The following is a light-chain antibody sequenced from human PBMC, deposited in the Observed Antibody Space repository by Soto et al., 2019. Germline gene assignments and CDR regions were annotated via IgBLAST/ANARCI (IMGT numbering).Light chain of an antibody. CDR2: AAS. CDR1: QDISKW. CDR3: QQADSIPLT. J-gene: IGKJ4*01. V-gene: IGKV1-12*01. Sequence: DIQMTQSPSFVSASVGDRVTITCRASQDISKWLAWYQQKPGRAPKILIFAASTLQRGAPSRFSGSGSGTDFTLTISSLQPEDSATYYCQQADSIPLTFGGGTKVDFK.